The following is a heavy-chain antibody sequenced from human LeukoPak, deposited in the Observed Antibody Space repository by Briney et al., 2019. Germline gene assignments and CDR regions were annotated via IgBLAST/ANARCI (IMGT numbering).Heavy chain of an antibody. D-gene: IGHD6-13*01. V-gene: IGHV1-69*13. J-gene: IGHJ4*02. CDR1: GGTFISYA. CDR2: IIPIFGTA. Sequence: ASVKVSCKAPGGTFISYAISWVRQAPGQGLEWMGGIIPIFGTANYAQKFQGRVTITADESTCTAYMELSSLRSEDTAVYYCARDRAAAGRAFDYWGQGTLVTVSS. CDR3: ARDRAAAGRAFDY.